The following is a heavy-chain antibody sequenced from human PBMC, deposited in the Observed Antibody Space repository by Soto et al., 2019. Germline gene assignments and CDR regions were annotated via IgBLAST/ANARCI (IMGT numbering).Heavy chain of an antibody. V-gene: IGHV4-59*01. D-gene: IGHD2-2*01. Sequence: SETLSLTCTVSGGSISGYYWSWIRQTPEKGLEWIGYIYYSGSTNYNPSLKSRVTMLIDMSKNQFSLKLTSVSAADTAVYYCADATRYWGQGILVTVSS. CDR1: GGSISGYY. J-gene: IGHJ4*02. CDR3: ADATRY. CDR2: IYYSGST.